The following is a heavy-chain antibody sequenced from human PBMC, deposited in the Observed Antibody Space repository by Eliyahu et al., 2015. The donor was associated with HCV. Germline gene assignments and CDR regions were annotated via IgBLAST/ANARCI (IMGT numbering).Heavy chain of an antibody. V-gene: IGHV1-18*01. Sequence: QVQLXQSGAEVKKPGASVXXSCKASGYTFTSYGISXVRXAPGQGLEWMGWISAYNGNTNYAQKLQGRVTMXTDTSTSTAYMELRSLRSDDTAVYYCAREGGPSSGWYFDYWGQGTLVTVSS. J-gene: IGHJ4*02. CDR1: GYTFTSYG. D-gene: IGHD6-19*01. CDR2: ISAYNGNT. CDR3: AREGGPSSGWYFDY.